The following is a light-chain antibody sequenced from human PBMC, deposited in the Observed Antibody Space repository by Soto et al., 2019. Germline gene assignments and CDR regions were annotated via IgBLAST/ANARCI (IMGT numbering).Light chain of an antibody. CDR1: QSISSN. J-gene: IGKJ4*01. V-gene: IGKV3-15*01. CDR2: RTS. CDR3: QQYNNWPRAT. Sequence: EIVMTQSPAAPSASPGARATLSCRASQSISSNLAWYQQKPGQAPRLLMFRTSSRATGFPARFSGSGSGTEFNLTISSLQSEDFGVYYCQQYNNWPRATVGGGTKVDIK.